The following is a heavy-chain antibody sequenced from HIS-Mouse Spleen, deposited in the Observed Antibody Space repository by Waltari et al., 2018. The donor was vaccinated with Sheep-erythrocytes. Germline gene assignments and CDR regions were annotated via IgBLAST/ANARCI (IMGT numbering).Heavy chain of an antibody. J-gene: IGHJ4*02. V-gene: IGHV1-69*04. D-gene: IGHD1-26*01. Sequence: QVQLVQSGAEVKKPGSSVKVSCKASGGTFSSYAISWVRQAPGQGLEWMGRIIPILGIANYAQKFQGRVTITADKPTSTAYMELSSLRSEDTAVYYCAQTGATTPHFDYWGQGTLVTVSS. CDR2: IIPILGIA. CDR1: GGTFSSYA. CDR3: AQTGATTPHFDY.